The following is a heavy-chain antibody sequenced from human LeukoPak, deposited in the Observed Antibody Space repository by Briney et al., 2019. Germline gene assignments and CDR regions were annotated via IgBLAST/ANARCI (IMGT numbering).Heavy chain of an antibody. CDR1: GFTFSSYA. CDR2: ISGSGGST. J-gene: IGHJ4*02. Sequence: GGSLRLSCAASGFTFSSYAMSWVRQAPGKGLEWVSAISGSGGSTYYADSVKGRFTISRDNSKNTLYLQLNSLRAGDTAVYYCAKASITMIESPFDYWGQGTLVTVSS. D-gene: IGHD3-22*01. CDR3: AKASITMIESPFDY. V-gene: IGHV3-23*01.